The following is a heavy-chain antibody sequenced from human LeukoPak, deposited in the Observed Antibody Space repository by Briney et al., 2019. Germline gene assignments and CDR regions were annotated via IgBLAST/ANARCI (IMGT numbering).Heavy chain of an antibody. CDR1: GDSISSYY. Sequence: PSETLSLTCTVSGDSISSYYWSWIRQPPGKGLEWIGYSYHTGSTNYNPSLKSRVTISVDTSKNQFSPKLSSVTAGDTAVYYCATGYSSTWYYFDYWGQGTLVTVSS. CDR2: SYHTGST. D-gene: IGHD6-13*01. V-gene: IGHV4-59*01. J-gene: IGHJ4*02. CDR3: ATGYSSTWYYFDY.